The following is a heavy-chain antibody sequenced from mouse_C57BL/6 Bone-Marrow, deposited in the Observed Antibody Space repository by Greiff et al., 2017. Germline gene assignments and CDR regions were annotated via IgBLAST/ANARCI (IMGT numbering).Heavy chain of an antibody. Sequence: EVKLMESGGGLVQPGGSMKLSCAASGFTFSDAWMDWVRQSPEKGLEWVAEIRNKANNHASYYAVSVKGRFTISRDDSKSSVYLQMNSLRAEDTGIYYCTRHGSSPWFAYWGQGTLVTVSA. CDR1: GFTFSDAW. CDR2: IRNKANNHAS. J-gene: IGHJ3*01. CDR3: TRHGSSPWFAY. D-gene: IGHD1-1*01. V-gene: IGHV6-6*01.